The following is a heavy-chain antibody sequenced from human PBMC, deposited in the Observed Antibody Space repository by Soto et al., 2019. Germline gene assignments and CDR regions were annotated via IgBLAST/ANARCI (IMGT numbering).Heavy chain of an antibody. J-gene: IGHJ3*02. CDR3: ARYCSSVSCYDEI. V-gene: IGHV1-2*02. CDR1: GYTFTGYY. CDR2: INPNSGST. D-gene: IGHD2-15*01. Sequence: ASVKVSCKASGYTFTGYYIHWVRQAPGQGLEWMGWINPNSGSTNYAQKFQGRVTMTKDTSISTTYMDLSRLRSDDTAVYYCARYCSSVSCYDEIWGQGTMVTVSS.